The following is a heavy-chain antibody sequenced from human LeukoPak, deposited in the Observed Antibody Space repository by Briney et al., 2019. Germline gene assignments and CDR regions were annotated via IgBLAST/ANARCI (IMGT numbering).Heavy chain of an antibody. CDR2: IKQDGSEK. Sequence: GGSLRLSCAASGFTFSSYWMSWVRQAPGKGLEWVANIKQDGSEKYYVDSVKGRFTISRDNAKNSLYLQMNSLRAEDTAVYYCARDKLAAAGSSPISDFDYWGQGTLVTVSS. CDR3: ARDKLAAAGSSPISDFDY. D-gene: IGHD6-13*01. CDR1: GFTFSSYW. V-gene: IGHV3-7*01. J-gene: IGHJ4*02.